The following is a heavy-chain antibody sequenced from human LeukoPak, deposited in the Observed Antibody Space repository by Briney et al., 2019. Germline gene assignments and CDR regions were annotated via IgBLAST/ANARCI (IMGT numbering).Heavy chain of an antibody. V-gene: IGHV3-23*01. D-gene: IGHD3-10*01. CDR2: IFPSGGEI. Sequence: PGGSLRLSCAASGFTFSTFAMIWVRQPPGKGLEWVSSIFPSGGEIHYADSVRGRFTISRDNSKSILSLQMNSLRAEDTAVYYCARDGSGRVPEMSAPDYWGQGTLVTVSS. CDR3: ARDGSGRVPEMSAPDY. J-gene: IGHJ4*02. CDR1: GFTFSTFA.